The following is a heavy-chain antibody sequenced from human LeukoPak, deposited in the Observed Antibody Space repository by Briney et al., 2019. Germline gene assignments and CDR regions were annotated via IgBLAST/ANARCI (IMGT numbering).Heavy chain of an antibody. J-gene: IGHJ4*02. CDR2: INAGNGNT. Sequence: GASVKVSCKAPGYTFTSYAMHWVRQAPRQRLEWMGWINAGNGNTKYSQKFQGRVTITRDTSASTAYMELSSLRSEDTAVYYCARDQYYYDSSGSVDYWGQGTLVTVSS. D-gene: IGHD3-22*01. CDR3: ARDQYYYDSSGSVDY. CDR1: GYTFTSYA. V-gene: IGHV1-3*01.